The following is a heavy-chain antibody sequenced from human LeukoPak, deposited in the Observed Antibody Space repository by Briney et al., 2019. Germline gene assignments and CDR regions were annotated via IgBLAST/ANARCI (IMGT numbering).Heavy chain of an antibody. J-gene: IGHJ4*02. CDR1: GYTFTSYG. CDR2: ISAYNGNT. Sequence: ASVKVSCKASGYTFTSYGITWVRQAPGQGLEWMGWISAYNGNTNYAQKLQGRVTMTTDTSTSTAYMELRSLRSDDTAVYYCAAEYCSGTSCQGYFDYWGQGTLVTVSS. CDR3: AAEYCSGTSCQGYFDY. D-gene: IGHD2-2*01. V-gene: IGHV1-18*01.